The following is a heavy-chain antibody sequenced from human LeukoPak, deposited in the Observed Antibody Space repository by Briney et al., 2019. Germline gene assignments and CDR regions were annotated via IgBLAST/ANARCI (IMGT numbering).Heavy chain of an antibody. V-gene: IGHV4-34*01. D-gene: IGHD3-22*01. J-gene: IGHJ4*02. Sequence: PSETLSLTCAVYGGSFSGYYWSWIRQPPGKGLEWIGEINRSGSTNYNPSLKSRVTISVDTSKNQFSLKLSSVTAADTAVYYCARADEYYYDSSGYFGYWGQGTLVTVSS. CDR1: GGSFSGYY. CDR2: INRSGST. CDR3: ARADEYYYDSSGYFGY.